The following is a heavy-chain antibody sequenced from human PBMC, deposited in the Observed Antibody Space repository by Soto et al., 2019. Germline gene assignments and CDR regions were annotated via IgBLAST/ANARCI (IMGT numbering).Heavy chain of an antibody. CDR1: GFTFSSHA. Sequence: EVQVLESGGGLVQPGGSLRLSCAASGFTFSSHAMSWVRRAPGKGLEWVSAIGISHTPYYADYYADSVKGRFTISRDNPNNTLFLHMTSLGADDTAVHYCAGHSGGDQAGQNFDSWGQGTLGTVSS. D-gene: IGHD1-26*01. J-gene: IGHJ4*02. CDR2: IGISHTPYYA. V-gene: IGHV3-23*01. CDR3: AGHSGGDQAGQNFDS.